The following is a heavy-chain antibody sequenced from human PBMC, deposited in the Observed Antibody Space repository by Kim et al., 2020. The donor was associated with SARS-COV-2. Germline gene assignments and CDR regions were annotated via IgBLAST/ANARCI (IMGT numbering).Heavy chain of an antibody. CDR3: ARGGSWRSGSYNYYYGMDV. CDR1: GFTFDDYG. D-gene: IGHD3-10*01. V-gene: IGHV3-20*01. J-gene: IGHJ6*02. CDR2: INWNGGST. Sequence: GGSLRLSCAASGFTFDDYGMSWVRQAPGKGLEWVSGINWNGGSTGYADSVKGRFTISRDNAKNSLYLQMNSLRAEDTALYHCARGGSWRSGSYNYYYGMDVWGQGTTVTVSS.